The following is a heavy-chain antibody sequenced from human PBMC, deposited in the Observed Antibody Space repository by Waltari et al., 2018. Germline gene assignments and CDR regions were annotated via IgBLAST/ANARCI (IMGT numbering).Heavy chain of an antibody. CDR1: GGSFSGYY. CDR3: ARHLRRSYDYVWGSSDWFDP. CDR2: IKHSGRT. D-gene: IGHD3-16*01. Sequence: QVQLQQWGAGLLKPSETLSLTCAVYGGSFSGYYWSWIRQPPGKGLEWIGGIKHSGRTNYNPSLKSRVTISVDTSKNQFSLKLSSVTAADTAVYYCARHLRRSYDYVWGSSDWFDPWGQGTLVTVSS. V-gene: IGHV4-34*01. J-gene: IGHJ5*02.